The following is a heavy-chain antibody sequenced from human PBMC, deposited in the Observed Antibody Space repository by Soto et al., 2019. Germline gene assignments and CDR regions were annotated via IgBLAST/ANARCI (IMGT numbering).Heavy chain of an antibody. Sequence: SDNLCLNGSGLGGDSSRYYWRWIWQPPGMGLEWNGYIYYSGSTNYNPSLKSRVPISVDTSKNQFSLKLSSVTAADTALYYCAAQSGRSWSVGAFDFWGQGTMVTVSS. CDR3: AAQSGRSWSVGAFDF. CDR2: IYYSGST. CDR1: GGDSSRYY. J-gene: IGHJ3*01. V-gene: IGHV4-59*08. D-gene: IGHD6-13*01.